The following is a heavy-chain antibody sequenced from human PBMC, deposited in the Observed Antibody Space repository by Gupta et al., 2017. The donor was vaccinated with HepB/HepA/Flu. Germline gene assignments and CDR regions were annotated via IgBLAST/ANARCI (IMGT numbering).Heavy chain of an antibody. V-gene: IGHV3-23*01. CDR1: GFTFSSYA. J-gene: IGHJ4*02. D-gene: IGHD4-17*01. Sequence: EVQLLESGGGLVQPGGSLRLACSASGFTFSSYAMSWVRQAPGKGLEWVSAISGSGGSTYYADSVKGRFTISRDNSKNTLYLQMNSLRAEDTAVYYCAKAVANYGFFMDYWGQGTLVTVSS. CDR3: AKAVANYGFFMDY. CDR2: ISGSGGST.